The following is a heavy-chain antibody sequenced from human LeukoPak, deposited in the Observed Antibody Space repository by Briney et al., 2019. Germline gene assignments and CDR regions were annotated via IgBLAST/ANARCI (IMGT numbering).Heavy chain of an antibody. CDR1: GYTFTIYG. V-gene: IGHV1-18*01. D-gene: IGHD5-24*01. Sequence: ASVNVSCKASGYTFTIYGISWVRQAPGQGLEWMGWISAYDGNTNYAQKLPGRVTMTTDTATSTAYMELRSLRSDDTAVYYCARGMPWGDSYNPRIDYWGQGTLVTVSS. CDR2: ISAYDGNT. J-gene: IGHJ4*02. CDR3: ARGMPWGDSYNPRIDY.